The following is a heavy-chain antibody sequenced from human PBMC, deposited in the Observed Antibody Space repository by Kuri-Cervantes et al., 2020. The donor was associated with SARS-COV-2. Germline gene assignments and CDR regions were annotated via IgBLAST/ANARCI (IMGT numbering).Heavy chain of an antibody. Sequence: GESLKISCAASGFTFSSYSMNWVRQAPGKGLEWVSYISSSSSTIYYADSVKGRFTISRDSSKNTLYLQMNSLRAEDTAVYYCAKAGPYYYDSSGYLIDYWGQGTLVTVSS. J-gene: IGHJ4*02. CDR1: GFTFSSYS. V-gene: IGHV3-48*04. CDR3: AKAGPYYYDSSGYLIDY. CDR2: ISSSSSTI. D-gene: IGHD3-22*01.